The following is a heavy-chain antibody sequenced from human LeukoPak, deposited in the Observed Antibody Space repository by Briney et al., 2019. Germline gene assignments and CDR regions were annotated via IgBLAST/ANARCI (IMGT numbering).Heavy chain of an antibody. CDR2: IIPIFGTA. Sequence: ASVTLSFKASGGTFSSYAISWVRQPHGQGLEWMGGIIPIFGTANYAQKFQGRVTITTDESTSTAYMELSSLRSEDTAVYYCARAGDGYNYYYYYMDVWGKGTTVTVSS. J-gene: IGHJ6*03. CDR1: GGTFSSYA. D-gene: IGHD5-24*01. V-gene: IGHV1-69*05. CDR3: ARAGDGYNYYYYYMDV.